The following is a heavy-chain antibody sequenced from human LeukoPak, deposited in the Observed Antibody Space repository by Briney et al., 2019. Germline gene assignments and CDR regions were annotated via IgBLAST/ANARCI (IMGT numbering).Heavy chain of an antibody. J-gene: IGHJ4*02. Sequence: SETLSLTCTVSGGSISSSSYYWGWIRQPPGKGLEWIGSIYYSGSTYYNPSLKSRVTISVDTSKNQFSLKLSSVTAADTAVYYCASKSKYYDFWSGCRSWGQGTLVTVSS. CDR2: IYYSGST. CDR1: GGSISSSSYY. CDR3: ASKSKYYDFWSGCRS. D-gene: IGHD3-3*01. V-gene: IGHV4-39*01.